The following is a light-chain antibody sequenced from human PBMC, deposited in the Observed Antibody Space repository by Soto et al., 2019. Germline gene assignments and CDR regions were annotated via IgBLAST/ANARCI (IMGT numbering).Light chain of an antibody. CDR1: QSVSSY. J-gene: IGKJ1*01. CDR3: QQSYLTLRT. V-gene: IGKV1-39*01. Sequence: DIQMTQSPSSLSASVGDRVTITCRASQSVSSYLNWYQQKPGKAPKLLIHATSTLQSGVTPRFSGSGSGTDFTLTISSLQPEDFATYYCQQSYLTLRTFGQGTKVEIK. CDR2: ATS.